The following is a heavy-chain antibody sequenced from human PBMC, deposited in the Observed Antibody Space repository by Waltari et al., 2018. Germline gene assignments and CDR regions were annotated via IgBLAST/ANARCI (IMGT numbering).Heavy chain of an antibody. J-gene: IGHJ4*02. V-gene: IGHV3-23*04. D-gene: IGHD1-26*01. CDR3: ISGSYSTPGVFDY. CDR2: ISGSGGST. Sequence: EVQLVESGGGMVQHGGSLRLLCAASGFIFSSHAMSRVRQAPGKGLGWVSAISGSGGSTYYADSVKGRFTISRDNSKNTLYLQMNSLRAEDTAVYYCISGSYSTPGVFDYWGQETLVTVSS. CDR1: GFIFSSHA.